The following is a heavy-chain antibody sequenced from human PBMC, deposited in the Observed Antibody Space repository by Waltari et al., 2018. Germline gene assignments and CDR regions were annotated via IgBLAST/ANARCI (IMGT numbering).Heavy chain of an antibody. Sequence: QLQLQESGPGLVKPSETLSLTCTVAGGSISRSSYHWGWIRQPPGKGLEWIGSIYYSGSTYYNPSLKSRVTISVDTSKNQFSLKLSSVTAADTAVYYCARSRDSTSFDYWGQGTLVTVSS. CDR2: IYYSGST. J-gene: IGHJ4*02. CDR1: GGSISRSSYH. D-gene: IGHD3-22*01. V-gene: IGHV4-39*01. CDR3: ARSRDSTSFDY.